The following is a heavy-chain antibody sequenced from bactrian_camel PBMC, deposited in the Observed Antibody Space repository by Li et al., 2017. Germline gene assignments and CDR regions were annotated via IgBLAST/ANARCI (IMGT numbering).Heavy chain of an antibody. CDR2: IYNGAGNPDAGTA. CDR3: AAQYKCVPQLIAIRPLNAAYFPY. V-gene: IGHV3S1*01. J-gene: IGHJ4*01. D-gene: IGHD1*01. CDR1: GMGYGVYC. Sequence: HVQLVESGGGSVQTGGSLRLSCAASGMGYGVYCLAWFRQAPGKEHEGVAVIYNGAGNPDAGTAYHTDSVKGRFTASQDHTGNTVYLQMNNLKAEDTATYYCAAQYKCVPQLIAIRPLNAAYFPYWGQGTQVTVS.